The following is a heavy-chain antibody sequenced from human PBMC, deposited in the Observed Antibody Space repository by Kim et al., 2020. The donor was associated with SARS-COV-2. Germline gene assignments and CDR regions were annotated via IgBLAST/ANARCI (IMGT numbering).Heavy chain of an antibody. D-gene: IGHD3-22*01. CDR2: IYYSGST. J-gene: IGHJ3*02. CDR3: ARGLGYYYDRRDAFDI. V-gene: IGHV4-59*13. CDR1: GGSISSYY. Sequence: SETLSLTCTVSGGSISSYYWSWIRQPPGKGLEWIGYIYYSGSTNYNPSLKSRVTISVDTSKNQFSLKLSSVTAADTAVYYCARGLGYYYDRRDAFDIWGQGTMVPVSS.